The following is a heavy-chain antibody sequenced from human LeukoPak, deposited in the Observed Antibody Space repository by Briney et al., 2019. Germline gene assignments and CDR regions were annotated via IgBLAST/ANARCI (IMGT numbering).Heavy chain of an antibody. V-gene: IGHV3-9*01. CDR3: AREGSGSYRDYYYYYMDV. Sequence: GGSLRLSCAVSGFTFDDYAMHWVRQAPGKGLEWVSGITWNGVYMGYADSVKGRFTISRDNAKNSLYLQMNSLRAEDTALYYCAREGSGSYRDYYYYYMDVWGKGTTVTVSS. CDR1: GFTFDDYA. D-gene: IGHD1-26*01. CDR2: ITWNGVYM. J-gene: IGHJ6*03.